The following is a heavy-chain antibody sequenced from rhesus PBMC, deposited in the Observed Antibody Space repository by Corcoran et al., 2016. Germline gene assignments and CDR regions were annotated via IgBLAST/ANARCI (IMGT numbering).Heavy chain of an antibody. CDR1: GYTFTSYG. CDR2: INTDTGNP. J-gene: IGHJ4*01. Sequence: QVQLVQSGAEVKQPGASVKVSCKASGYTFTSYGMNWVRQAHGQRLELMGWINTDTGNPTSAKGFKKRFTFSRDPSISTAYMQISSLKAEDTAGYYCARRAAAGTPPWPNFDYWGQGVLVTVSS. CDR3: ARRAAAGTPPWPNFDY. V-gene: IGHV7-114*01. D-gene: IGHD6-31*01.